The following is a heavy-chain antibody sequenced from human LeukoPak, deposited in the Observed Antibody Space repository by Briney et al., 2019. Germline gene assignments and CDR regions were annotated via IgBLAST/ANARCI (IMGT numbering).Heavy chain of an antibody. J-gene: IGHJ4*02. CDR3: AREARYDFWSGPFPYYFDY. CDR2: INHSGST. D-gene: IGHD3-3*01. CDR1: GGSFSGYY. Sequence: SETLSLTCAVYGGSFSGYYWSWIRQPPGKGLEWVGEINHSGSTNYNPSLKSRVTISVDTSKNQFSPKLSSVTAADSAVYYCAREARYDFWSGPFPYYFDYWGQGTLVTVSS. V-gene: IGHV4-34*01.